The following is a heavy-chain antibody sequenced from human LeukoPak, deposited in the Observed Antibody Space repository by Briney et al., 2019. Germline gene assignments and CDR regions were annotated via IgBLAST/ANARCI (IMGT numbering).Heavy chain of an antibody. CDR1: GGSISSYY. Sequence: SETVSLTCTVSGGSISSYYWSWIRQPAGKGLEWIGRIYTSGSTNYNPSLKSRVTMSVDTSKNQFSLKLSSVTAADTAVYYCARERVSESSSSWTDYWGQGTLVTVSS. V-gene: IGHV4-4*07. CDR3: ARERVSESSSSWTDY. D-gene: IGHD6-13*01. J-gene: IGHJ4*02. CDR2: IYTSGST.